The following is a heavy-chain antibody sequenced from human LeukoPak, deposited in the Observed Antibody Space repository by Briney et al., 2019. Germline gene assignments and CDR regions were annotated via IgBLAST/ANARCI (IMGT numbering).Heavy chain of an antibody. J-gene: IGHJ5*02. Sequence: SETLSLTCTVSGGSISSSSYYWGWIRQPPGKGLEWIGSIYYSGSTYYNPSLKSRVTISVDTSKTQFSLKLSSVIAADTAVYYCARGMYYYDSSARNWFDPWGPGTLVTVSS. CDR1: GGSISSSSYY. CDR3: ARGMYYYDSSARNWFDP. D-gene: IGHD3-22*01. CDR2: IYYSGST. V-gene: IGHV4-39*07.